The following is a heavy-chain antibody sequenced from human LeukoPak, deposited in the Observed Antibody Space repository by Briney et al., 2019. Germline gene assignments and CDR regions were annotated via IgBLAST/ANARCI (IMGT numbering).Heavy chain of an antibody. CDR2: ISDDGRNT. D-gene: IGHD6-13*01. CDR3: AKDREPTASGTFDF. CDR1: GFTFNNYG. Sequence: GGSLRLSCAASGFTFNNYGMHYVRQAPGKGLEWLAVISDDGRNTNYAHSVKGRFTISRDRSNNTLYLQMNSLRAEDTGVYFCAKDREPTASGTFDFRGQGTLVTVSS. V-gene: IGHV3-30*18. J-gene: IGHJ4*02.